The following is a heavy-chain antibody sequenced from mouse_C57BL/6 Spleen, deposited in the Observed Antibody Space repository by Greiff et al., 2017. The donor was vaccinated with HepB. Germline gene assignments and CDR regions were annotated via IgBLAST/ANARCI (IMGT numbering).Heavy chain of an antibody. CDR3: ASRLITTVVAHFDY. CDR1: GYTFTDYY. Sequence: QVQLQQSGPELVKPGASVKISCKASGYTFTDYYINWVKQRPGQGLEWIGWIFPGSGSTYYNEKFKGKATLTVDKSSSTAYMLLSSLTSEDSAVYFCASRLITTVVAHFDYWGQGTTLTVSS. D-gene: IGHD1-1*01. V-gene: IGHV1-75*01. J-gene: IGHJ2*01. CDR2: IFPGSGST.